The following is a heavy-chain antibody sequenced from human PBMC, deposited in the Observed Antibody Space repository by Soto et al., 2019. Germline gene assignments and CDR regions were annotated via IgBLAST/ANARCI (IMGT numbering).Heavy chain of an antibody. Sequence: EVQLLESGGGLVQPGGSLRLSCVASGFTFSSYAMNWVRQAPGKGLEWVSAISRSGDNTYYADSVRGQFSISRDNSKNTQYLQMNSLRAEDTAIYYCAKALYPTYGMDVWGQGTTVTVSS. V-gene: IGHV3-23*01. J-gene: IGHJ6*02. CDR2: ISRSGDNT. CDR3: AKALYPTYGMDV. CDR1: GFTFSSYA.